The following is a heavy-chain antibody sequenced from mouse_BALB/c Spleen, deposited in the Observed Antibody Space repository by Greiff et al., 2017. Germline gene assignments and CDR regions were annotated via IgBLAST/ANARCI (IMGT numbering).Heavy chain of an antibody. CDR1: GDSITSCY. CDR2: ISYSGST. J-gene: IGHJ3*01. Sequence: EVKLQESGPSLVKPSQTLSLTCSVTGDSITSCYWNWIRKFPGNKLEYMGYISYSGSTYYNPSLKSRISITRDTSKNQYYLQLNSVTTEDTATYYCARGDGSFFAYWGQGTLVTVSA. V-gene: IGHV3-8*02. CDR3: ARGDGSFFAY. D-gene: IGHD2-3*01.